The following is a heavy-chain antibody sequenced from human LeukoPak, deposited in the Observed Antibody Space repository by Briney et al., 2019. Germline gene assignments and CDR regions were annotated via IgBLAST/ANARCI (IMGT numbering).Heavy chain of an antibody. V-gene: IGHV4-34*01. CDR3: ARASDIAVAPDVHDAFDT. CDR2: VNHSGST. CDR1: GGSFSGYS. J-gene: IGHJ3*02. D-gene: IGHD2-2*01. Sequence: GSLRLTCAVYGGSFSGYSWTWIRQPPGMGLEWIGEVNHSGSTKSNPSLKSRVIISVDTSKKQFSLNLTSLTAADTAVYYCARASDIAVAPDVHDAFDTWGQGTMVTVSS.